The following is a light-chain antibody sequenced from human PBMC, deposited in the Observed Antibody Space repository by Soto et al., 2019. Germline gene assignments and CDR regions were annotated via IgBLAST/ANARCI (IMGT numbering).Light chain of an antibody. CDR2: DVN. Sequence: QSVLTQPPSASGSPGQSVTISCTGTSSDVGAYIFVSWYQQHPGTAPKLMVYDVNRRPPGVPDRFFGSKSGNTASLTVSGLQAEEEADYYCVSFACGTYVFGTGTKVTVL. V-gene: IGLV2-8*01. J-gene: IGLJ1*01. CDR1: SSDVGAYIF. CDR3: VSFACGTYV.